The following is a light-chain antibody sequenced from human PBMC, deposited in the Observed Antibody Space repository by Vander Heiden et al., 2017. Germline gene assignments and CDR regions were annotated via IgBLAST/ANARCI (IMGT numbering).Light chain of an antibody. Sequence: QSALTQPPSPSGPPAQSVPLSCTRTSSDVGGYNDVSWYQQHPGKAPKVLIYEVSKRPSGVPDRFSGSKSGNTASLTVSGLQAEDEADYYCSSYAGSTAYVFGTGTKVTVL. CDR2: EVS. CDR1: SSDVGGYND. CDR3: SSYAGSTAYV. V-gene: IGLV2-8*01. J-gene: IGLJ1*01.